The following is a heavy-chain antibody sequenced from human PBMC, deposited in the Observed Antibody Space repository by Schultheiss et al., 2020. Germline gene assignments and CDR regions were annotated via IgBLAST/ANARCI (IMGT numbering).Heavy chain of an antibody. J-gene: IGHJ4*02. V-gene: IGHV3-30*18. CDR1: GFTFSSYG. CDR2: ISYDGSNK. Sequence: GGSLRLSCAASGFTFSSYGMHWVRQAPGKGLEWVAVISYDGSNKYYADSVKGRFTISRDNAKNSLYLQMNSLRAEDTALYYCAKGLSLAGASIDYWGQGTLVTVSS. CDR3: AKGLSLAGASIDY. D-gene: IGHD1-26*01.